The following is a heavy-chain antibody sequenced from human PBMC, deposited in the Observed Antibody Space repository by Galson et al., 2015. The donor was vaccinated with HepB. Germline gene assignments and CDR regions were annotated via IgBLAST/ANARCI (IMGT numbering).Heavy chain of an antibody. D-gene: IGHD3-22*01. J-gene: IGHJ4*02. CDR2: IYYSGST. Sequence: ETLSLTCTVSGGSISSYNWNWIRQPPGKGLEWIGYIYYSGSTNYNPSLKSRVTISVDTSKNQFSLKLGSVTAADTAIYYCARKHSSGYLYFDYWGQGTLVTVSS. V-gene: IGHV4-59*01. CDR3: ARKHSSGYLYFDY. CDR1: GGSISSYN.